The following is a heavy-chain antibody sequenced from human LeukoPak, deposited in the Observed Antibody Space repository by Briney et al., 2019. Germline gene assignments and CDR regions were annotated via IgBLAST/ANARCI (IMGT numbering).Heavy chain of an antibody. V-gene: IGHV3-7*03. Sequence: PGGSLRLPCAASGFTFSSYWMNWARQAPGKELEWVASINHNGNVNYYVDSVKGRFTISGDNAKNSLYLQMSNLRAEDTAVYFCARGGGLDVWGQGATVTVSS. D-gene: IGHD3-16*01. J-gene: IGHJ6*02. CDR1: GFTFSSYW. CDR3: ARGGGLDV. CDR2: INHNGNVN.